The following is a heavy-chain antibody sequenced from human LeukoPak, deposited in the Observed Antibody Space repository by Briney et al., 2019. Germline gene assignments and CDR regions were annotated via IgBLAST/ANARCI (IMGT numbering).Heavy chain of an antibody. J-gene: IGHJ4*02. CDR1: GFTFSSYA. Sequence: TGGSLRLSCAASGFTFSSYAMSWVRQAPGKGLEWVSAISGSGGSTYYADSVKGRFTISRDNSKNTLYLQMNSLRAEDTAVYYCAKPNAKWELLPAFDYWGQGTLVTVSS. D-gene: IGHD1-26*01. V-gene: IGHV3-23*01. CDR2: ISGSGGST. CDR3: AKPNAKWELLPAFDY.